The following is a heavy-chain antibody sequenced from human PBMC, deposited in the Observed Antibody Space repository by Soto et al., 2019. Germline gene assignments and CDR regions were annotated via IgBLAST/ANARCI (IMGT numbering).Heavy chain of an antibody. J-gene: IGHJ6*03. D-gene: IGHD6-19*01. CDR3: AKSRDSSGWYSKFYYYYYMDV. V-gene: IGHV3-23*01. CDR2: ISGSGGST. Sequence: GGSLRLSCAASGFTFSSYAMSWVRQAPGKGLEWVSAISGSGGSTYYADSVKGRFTISRDNSKNTLYLQMNSLRAEDTAVYYCAKSRDSSGWYSKFYYYYYMDVWGKGTTVTVSS. CDR1: GFTFSSYA.